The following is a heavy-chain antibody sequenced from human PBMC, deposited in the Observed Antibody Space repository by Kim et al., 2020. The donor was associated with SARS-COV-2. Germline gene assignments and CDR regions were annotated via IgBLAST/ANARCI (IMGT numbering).Heavy chain of an antibody. D-gene: IGHD6-19*01. CDR1: GGSFSGYY. J-gene: IGHJ3*02. CDR3: ARGRGIAVAGSPFDI. V-gene: IGHV4-34*01. Sequence: SETLSLTCAVYGGSFSGYYWSWIRQPPGKGLEWIGEINHSGSTNYNPSLKSRVTISVDTSKNQFSLKLSSVTAADTAVYYCARGRGIAVAGSPFDIWGQGTMVTVSS. CDR2: INHSGST.